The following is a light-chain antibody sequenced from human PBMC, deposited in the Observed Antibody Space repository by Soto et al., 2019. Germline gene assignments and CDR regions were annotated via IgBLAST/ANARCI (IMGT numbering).Light chain of an antibody. J-gene: IGKJ1*01. Sequence: DIQMTQSPSTLSASVGDRVTITCRASQSISSWLAWYQQKPGKAPKLLIYKASSLESGVPSRFSGSGSGTEFTLTISSLQPDDCATYDCQQYNSYSWTFGQGTKVDIK. CDR1: QSISSW. CDR2: KAS. V-gene: IGKV1-5*03. CDR3: QQYNSYSWT.